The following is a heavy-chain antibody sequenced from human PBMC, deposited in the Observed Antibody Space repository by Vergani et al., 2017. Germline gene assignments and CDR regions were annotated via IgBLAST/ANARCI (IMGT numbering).Heavy chain of an antibody. Sequence: QVQLQESGPGLVKPSETLSLTCTVSGGSISSYYWSWIRQPPGKGLEWIGYIYHSGSTYYNPSLKSRVTISVDRSKNQFSLKLSSVTAADTAVYYCARGQYYDFWSGINWFDPWGQGTLVTVSS. CDR3: ARGQYYDFWSGINWFDP. D-gene: IGHD3-3*01. J-gene: IGHJ5*02. CDR2: IYHSGST. CDR1: GGSISSYY. V-gene: IGHV4-59*12.